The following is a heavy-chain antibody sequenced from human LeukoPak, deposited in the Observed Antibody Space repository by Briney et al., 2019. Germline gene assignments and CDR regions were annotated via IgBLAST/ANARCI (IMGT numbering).Heavy chain of an antibody. Sequence: GGSLRLSCAASGFTFSNYELNWVRQAPGKGLEWISFISYTGNTIKYADSVKGRFTISRDNARNSLYLQMNSLRAEDTALYYCARWLRFLEWLDVWGKGTTVTVSS. CDR2: ISYTGNTI. V-gene: IGHV3-48*03. D-gene: IGHD3-3*01. CDR3: ARWLRFLEWLDV. CDR1: GFTFSNYE. J-gene: IGHJ6*04.